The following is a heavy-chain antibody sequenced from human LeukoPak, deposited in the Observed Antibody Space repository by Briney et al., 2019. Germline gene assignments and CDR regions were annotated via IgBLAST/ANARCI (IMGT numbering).Heavy chain of an antibody. V-gene: IGHV3-30*03. Sequence: GRPLRLSCAASGFIFSRYGMHWVRQAPGTGLEWVAVISYDGNNKYYANSVKGRFTISRDNSRNTLYLRMNSLRPEDTAVYYCAREYQDYTLAYWGQGALVTVSS. CDR1: GFIFSRYG. J-gene: IGHJ4*02. CDR2: ISYDGNNK. CDR3: AREYQDYTLAY. D-gene: IGHD4-11*01.